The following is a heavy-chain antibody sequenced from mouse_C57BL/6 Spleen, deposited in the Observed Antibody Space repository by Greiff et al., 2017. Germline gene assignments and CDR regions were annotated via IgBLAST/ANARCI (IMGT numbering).Heavy chain of an antibody. CDR1: GYTFTSYV. CDR2: IYPYNDGT. D-gene: IGHD1-1*01. J-gene: IGHJ2*01. CDR3: ARAWITTVVAPFDY. Sequence: VQLQQSGPELVKPGASVKMSCKASGYTFTSYVMHWVKQKPGQGLEWIGYIYPYNDGTKYNEKFKGKATLTSNKSSSTAYMELSSLTSEDSAVYYCARAWITTVVAPFDYWGQGTTLTVSS. V-gene: IGHV1-14*01.